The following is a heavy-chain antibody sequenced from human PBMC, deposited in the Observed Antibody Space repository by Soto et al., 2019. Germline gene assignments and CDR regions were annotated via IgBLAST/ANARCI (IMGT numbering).Heavy chain of an antibody. Sequence: PSETLSLTCTVSGGSINYSYWTWIRQPPGKGLEWIGYIYHGGSTYYNPSLKSRVIISVDRSKNQFFLKLNSVTAADTAVYYCARAMVRGPFNWFDPWGQGTLVTVSS. D-gene: IGHD3-10*01. V-gene: IGHV4-59*12. CDR1: GGSINYSY. J-gene: IGHJ5*02. CDR3: ARAMVRGPFNWFDP. CDR2: IYHGGST.